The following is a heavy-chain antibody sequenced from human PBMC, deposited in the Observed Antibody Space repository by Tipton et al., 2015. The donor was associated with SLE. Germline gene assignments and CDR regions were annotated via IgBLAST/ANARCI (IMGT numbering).Heavy chain of an antibody. CDR3: ATQRSLNWNYVDYFYMHV. V-gene: IGHV4-34*01. J-gene: IGHJ6*03. Sequence: TLSLTCAVYGGSFSGYYCSWIRQPPGKGLEWIGEINHSGSTNYNPSLKSRVTISVDTSKTQFSLKLSSVTAEDTAVYYCATQRSLNWNYVDYFYMHVWGKGTTVTVSS. D-gene: IGHD1-7*01. CDR1: GGSFSGYY. CDR2: INHSGST.